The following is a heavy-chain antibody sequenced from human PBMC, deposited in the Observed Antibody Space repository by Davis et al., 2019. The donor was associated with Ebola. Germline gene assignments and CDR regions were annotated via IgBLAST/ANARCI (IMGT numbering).Heavy chain of an antibody. Sequence: PGGSLRLSCAASGFTFGDYCMTWVRQAPGKGLEWVGKIKYDGSDKYYVDSVKGRFTISRDNAKNSLYLQMNSLTVGDTAIYYCSKDSGWQMSPWGKGTLVIVSS. V-gene: IGHV3-7*01. J-gene: IGHJ5*02. D-gene: IGHD6-19*01. CDR3: SKDSGWQMSP. CDR2: IKYDGSDK. CDR1: GFTFGDYC.